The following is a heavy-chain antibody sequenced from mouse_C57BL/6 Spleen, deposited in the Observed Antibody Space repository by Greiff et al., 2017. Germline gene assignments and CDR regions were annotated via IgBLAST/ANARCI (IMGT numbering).Heavy chain of an antibody. Sequence: EVKLVESGGVLVKPGGSLKLSCAASGFTFSDYGMHWVRQAPEKGLEWVAYISSGSSTIYYADTVKGRFTISRDNAKNTLFLQMTSLRSEDTAMYYCAREVTTVYYFDYWGQGTTLTVSS. J-gene: IGHJ2*01. CDR2: ISSGSSTI. CDR1: GFTFSDYG. D-gene: IGHD1-1*01. CDR3: AREVTTVYYFDY. V-gene: IGHV5-17*01.